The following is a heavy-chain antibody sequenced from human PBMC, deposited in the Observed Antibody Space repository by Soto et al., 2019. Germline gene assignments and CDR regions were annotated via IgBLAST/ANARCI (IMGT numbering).Heavy chain of an antibody. V-gene: IGHV3-33*01. J-gene: IGHJ4*02. CDR3: ARDGYGSGSYYIDY. CDR1: GFTFSSYG. Sequence: GESLKISCAASGFTFSSYGMHWVRQAPGKGLEWGAVIWYDGSNKYYADSVKGRFTISRDNSKNTLYLQMNSLRAEDTAVYYCARDGYGSGSYYIDYWGQGTLVTVSS. D-gene: IGHD3-10*01. CDR2: IWYDGSNK.